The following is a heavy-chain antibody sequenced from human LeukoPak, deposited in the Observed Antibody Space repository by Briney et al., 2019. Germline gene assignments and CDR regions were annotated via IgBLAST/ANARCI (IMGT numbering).Heavy chain of an antibody. CDR1: GYTFTSHG. Sequence: ASVKVSCKASGYTFTSHGISWVRQAPGQGLEWMGWISAYNGNTNYAQKLQGRVTMTTDTSTSTAYMELRSLRSDDTAVYYCAKPAVAGTMDYWGQGTLVTVSS. CDR2: ISAYNGNT. V-gene: IGHV1-18*01. J-gene: IGHJ4*02. CDR3: AKPAVAGTMDY. D-gene: IGHD6-19*01.